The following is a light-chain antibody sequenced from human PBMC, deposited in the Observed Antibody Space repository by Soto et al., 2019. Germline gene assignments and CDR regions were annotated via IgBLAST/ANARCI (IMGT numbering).Light chain of an antibody. CDR1: QSVSSSY. Sequence: EIVLTQSAGALSLSPGERATLSCRASQSVSSSYLAWYQQKPGQAPRLLIYGASSRATGIPDRFSGSGSGTDFTLTISRLEPEDFAVYYCQQYGSSPTRTFGQGTKVDIK. CDR3: QQYGSSPTRT. CDR2: GAS. V-gene: IGKV3-20*01. J-gene: IGKJ1*01.